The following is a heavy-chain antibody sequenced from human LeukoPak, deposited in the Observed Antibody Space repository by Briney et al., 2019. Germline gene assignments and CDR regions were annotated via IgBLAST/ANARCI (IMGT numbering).Heavy chain of an antibody. J-gene: IGHJ4*02. Sequence: GGSLRLSCTASGFTFGDYAMTWVRQAPGKGLEWVSFIRSNLYGGTPEYAASVKGRFTISRDDSNSIAYLEMDSLKTDDTAVYYCTRDQTPYYWGQGTLVTVSS. CDR1: GFTFGDYA. CDR2: IRSNLYGGTP. CDR3: TRDQTPYY. V-gene: IGHV3-49*04.